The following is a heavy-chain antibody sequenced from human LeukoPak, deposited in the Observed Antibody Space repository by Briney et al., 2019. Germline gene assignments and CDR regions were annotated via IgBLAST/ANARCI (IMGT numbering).Heavy chain of an antibody. J-gene: IGHJ3*02. CDR1: GFTVSSNY. CDR2: LYSGGTI. Sequence: GGSLRLSCAASGFTVSSNYLSWLRQAPGKGLEWVSVLYSGGTIYYADSVKGRFTISRDSPKNTLYLQMNNLRAEDTAVYYCAGGLPRRGYNYGERAFDIWGQGTMVTVSS. CDR3: AGGLPRRGYNYGERAFDI. V-gene: IGHV3-66*01. D-gene: IGHD5-18*01.